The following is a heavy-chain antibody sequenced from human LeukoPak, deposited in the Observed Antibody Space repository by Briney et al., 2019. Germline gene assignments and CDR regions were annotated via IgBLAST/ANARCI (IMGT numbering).Heavy chain of an antibody. D-gene: IGHD3-10*01. V-gene: IGHV4-39*01. CDR1: GGSISSYY. J-gene: IGHJ6*04. CDR3: ARHTYYGSGSYHMDV. Sequence: PSETLSLTCTVSGGSISSYYWSWIRQPPGKGLEWIGSIYYSGSAYYNPSLKSRVTISVDTSKNQFSLKLSSVTAADTAVYYCARHTYYGSGSYHMDVWGKGTTVTISS. CDR2: IYYSGSA.